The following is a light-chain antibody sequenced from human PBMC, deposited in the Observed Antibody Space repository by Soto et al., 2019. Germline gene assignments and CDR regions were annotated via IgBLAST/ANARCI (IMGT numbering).Light chain of an antibody. CDR1: SSNIGNNY. Sequence: QSVLTQPPSVSAAPGQTVTISCSGSSSNIGNNYVSWYQQLPGTAPQLLIYDNIERPSGIPDRFSGSKSGTSATLGITGLQTGDEADYYCGTWDSSLSAVVFGGGTKLTVL. CDR3: GTWDSSLSAVV. V-gene: IGLV1-51*01. CDR2: DNI. J-gene: IGLJ2*01.